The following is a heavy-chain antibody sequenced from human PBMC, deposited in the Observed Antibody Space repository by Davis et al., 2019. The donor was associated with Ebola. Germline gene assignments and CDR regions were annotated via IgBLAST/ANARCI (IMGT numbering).Heavy chain of an antibody. V-gene: IGHV5-51*01. J-gene: IGHJ4*02. Sequence: GESLKISCKGSGYSFTSYWIAWVRQMPGKGLDWMGIIYPGDSDTSYSPSFQGQVTISADKSISTAYLQWSSLKASDTAMYYCARLRYRGSMTTDYWGQGTLVTVSS. D-gene: IGHD4-11*01. CDR1: GYSFTSYW. CDR2: IYPGDSDT. CDR3: ARLRYRGSMTTDY.